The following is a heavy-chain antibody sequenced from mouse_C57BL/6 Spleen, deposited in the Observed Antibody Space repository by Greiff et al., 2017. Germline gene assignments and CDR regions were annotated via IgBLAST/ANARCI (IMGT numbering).Heavy chain of an antibody. CDR1: GYTFTSYW. V-gene: IGHV1-61*01. J-gene: IGHJ4*01. Sequence: VQLQQPGAELVRPGSSVKLSCKASGYTFTSYWMDWVKQRPGQGLEWIGNIYPSDSETHYNQKFKDKATLTVDKSSSTAYMQLSSLTSEDSAVYYCARKGNYEAMDYWGQGTSVTVSS. CDR3: ARKGNYEAMDY. CDR2: IYPSDSET. D-gene: IGHD2-1*01.